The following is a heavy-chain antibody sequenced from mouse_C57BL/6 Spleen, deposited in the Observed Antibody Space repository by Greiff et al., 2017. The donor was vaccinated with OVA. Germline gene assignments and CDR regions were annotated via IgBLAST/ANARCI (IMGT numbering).Heavy chain of an antibody. Sequence: VQLQQSGPELVKPGASVKIPCKASGYTFTDYNMDWVKQSHGKSLEWIGDINPNNGGTIYNQKFTGKATLTVDKSSSTAYMELRSLTSEDTAVYYCARNSLDGYYPYYAMDYWGQGTSVTVSS. D-gene: IGHD2-3*01. V-gene: IGHV1-18*01. CDR3: ARNSLDGYYPYYAMDY. J-gene: IGHJ4*01. CDR1: GYTFTDYN. CDR2: INPNNGGT.